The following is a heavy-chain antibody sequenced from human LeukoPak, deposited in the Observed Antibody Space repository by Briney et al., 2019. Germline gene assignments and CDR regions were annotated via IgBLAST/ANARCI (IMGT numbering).Heavy chain of an antibody. CDR2: ISYDGSNK. V-gene: IGHV3-30*03. Sequence: GGSLRLSCAASGFTFSSYGMHWVRQAPGKGLEWVAVISYDGSNKYYADSVKGRFTISRDNSKNTLYLQMNSLRAEDTAVYYCARRIAAAGWNYYYYYMDVWGKGTTVTISS. CDR3: ARRIAAAGWNYYYYYMDV. CDR1: GFTFSSYG. D-gene: IGHD6-13*01. J-gene: IGHJ6*03.